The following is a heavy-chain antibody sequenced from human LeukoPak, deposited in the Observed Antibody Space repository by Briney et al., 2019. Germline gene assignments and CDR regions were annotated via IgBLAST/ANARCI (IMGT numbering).Heavy chain of an antibody. CDR1: GFTFSSYG. J-gene: IGHJ3*02. Sequence: PGGSLRLSCAASGFTFSSYGMHWVRQAPGKGLEWVAVISYDGSNKYYADSVKGRFTISRDNSKNTLYLQMNSLRAEDTAVYYCAKDLGFHSLGAFDIWGQGTMVTVSS. CDR3: AKDLGFHSLGAFDI. D-gene: IGHD1-26*01. V-gene: IGHV3-30*18. CDR2: ISYDGSNK.